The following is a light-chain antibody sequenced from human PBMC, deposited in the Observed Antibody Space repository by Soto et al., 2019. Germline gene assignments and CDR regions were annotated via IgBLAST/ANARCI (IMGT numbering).Light chain of an antibody. CDR1: SSDVGGYNY. CDR3: SSHTSSSTRV. CDR2: EVS. V-gene: IGLV2-14*01. J-gene: IGLJ1*01. Sequence: QSALTQPASVSGSPGQSITISCTGTSSDVGGYNYVSWYQQHPGKAPKLMIYEVSNRPSGVSNRFSGSKSGNTASLTISGLQDEDEADYYCSSHTSSSTRVFGNGTKVTVL.